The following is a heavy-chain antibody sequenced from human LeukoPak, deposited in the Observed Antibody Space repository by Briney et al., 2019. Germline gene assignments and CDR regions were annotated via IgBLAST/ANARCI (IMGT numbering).Heavy chain of an antibody. CDR3: ARRTTDDGFDI. Sequence: SETLSLTCTVSGGSISSSSYYWGWIRQPPGKGLEWIGSIYYSGSTYYNPSLKSRVTISVDTSKNQFSLKLSSVTAADTAVYYCARRTTDDGFDIWGQGTMVTVSS. D-gene: IGHD1-1*01. J-gene: IGHJ3*02. CDR1: GGSISSSSYY. V-gene: IGHV4-39*01. CDR2: IYYSGST.